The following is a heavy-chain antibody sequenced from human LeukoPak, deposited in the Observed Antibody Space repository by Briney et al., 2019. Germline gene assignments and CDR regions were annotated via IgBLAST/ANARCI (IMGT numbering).Heavy chain of an antibody. CDR3: VRGNYDSRGYFVY. D-gene: IGHD3-22*01. CDR2: INPSGGST. V-gene: IGHV1-46*01. CDR1: GYTFTSYY. Sequence: GASVKVSCKASGYTFTSYYMHWVRQAPGQGLEWMGIINPSGGSTSYAQKFQGRVTMTADTSTNTAYMELRSLRSDDTAVYYCVRGNYDSRGYFVYWGQGTLVTVSS. J-gene: IGHJ4*02.